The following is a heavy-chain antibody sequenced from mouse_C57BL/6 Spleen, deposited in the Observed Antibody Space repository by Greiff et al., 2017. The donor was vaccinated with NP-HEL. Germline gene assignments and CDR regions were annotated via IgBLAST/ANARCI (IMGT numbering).Heavy chain of an antibody. CDR2: INPNNGGT. D-gene: IGHD3-2*02. V-gene: IGHV1-18*01. CDR1: GYTFTDYN. Sequence: DVKLQESGPELVKPGASVKIPCKASGYTFTDYNMDWVKQSHGKSLEWIGDINPNNGGTIYNQKFKGKATLTVDKSSSTAYMELRSLTSEDTAVYYCATSDSSGYNYWGQGTTLTVSS. CDR3: ATSDSSGYNY. J-gene: IGHJ2*01.